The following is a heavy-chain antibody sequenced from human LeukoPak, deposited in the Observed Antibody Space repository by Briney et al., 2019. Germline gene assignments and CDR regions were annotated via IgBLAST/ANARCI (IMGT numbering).Heavy chain of an antibody. J-gene: IGHJ6*02. CDR2: ISSSSSYI. CDR1: GFTFSSYS. CDR3: ARDHPLMTTVSSRHYYYGMDV. Sequence: PGGSLRLSCAASGFTFSSYSMNWVRRAPGKGLEWVSSISSSSSYIYYADSVKGRFTISRDNAKNSLYLQMNSLRAEDTAVYYCARDHPLMTTVSSRHYYYGMDVWGQGTTVTVSS. D-gene: IGHD4-17*01. V-gene: IGHV3-21*01.